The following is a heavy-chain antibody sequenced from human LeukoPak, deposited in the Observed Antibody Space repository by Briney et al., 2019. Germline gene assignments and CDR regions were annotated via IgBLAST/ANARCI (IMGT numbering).Heavy chain of an antibody. CDR1: GYTFTSYY. CDR3: ARYIGSGLDY. J-gene: IGHJ4*02. V-gene: IGHV1-2*02. Sequence: ASVKVSCKTSGYTFTSYYMHWVRQAPGQGLEWMGWVNPTSGGTNYAQKFQGRVTMTRDTSISTAYMELSRLRSDDTAVYYCARYIGSGLDYWGQGTLVTVSS. CDR2: VNPTSGGT. D-gene: IGHD6-6*01.